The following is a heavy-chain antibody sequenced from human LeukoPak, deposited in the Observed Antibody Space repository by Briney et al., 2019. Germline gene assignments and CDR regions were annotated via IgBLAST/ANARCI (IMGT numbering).Heavy chain of an antibody. CDR2: ISFDGTNK. V-gene: IGHV3-30-3*01. J-gene: IGHJ4*02. CDR1: GFTFSNSA. CDR3: ARARGYYYDSFDY. D-gene: IGHD3-22*01. Sequence: PGGSLRLSCAASGFTFSNSAMHWVRQAPGKGLEWVAVISFDGTNKYYADSVKGRFTISRDNSKNTVYVQMNSLRAEDTAVYYCARARGYYYDSFDYWGQGTLVTVSS.